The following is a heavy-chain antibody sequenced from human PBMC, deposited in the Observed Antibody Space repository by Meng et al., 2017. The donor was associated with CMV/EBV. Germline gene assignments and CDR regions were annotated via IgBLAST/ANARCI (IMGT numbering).Heavy chain of an antibody. D-gene: IGHD3-16*01. CDR2: ISSSSSYI. CDR3: AGEIGVARYVWYGMDV. J-gene: IGHJ6*02. CDR1: GFTFSSYS. V-gene: IGHV3-21*01. Sequence: GESLKISCAASGFTFSSYSMNWVRQAPGKGLEWVSSISSSSSYIYYADSVKGRFTISRDNAKNSLYLQMNSLRAEDTAVYYCAGEIGVARYVWYGMDVWGQGTTVTVSS.